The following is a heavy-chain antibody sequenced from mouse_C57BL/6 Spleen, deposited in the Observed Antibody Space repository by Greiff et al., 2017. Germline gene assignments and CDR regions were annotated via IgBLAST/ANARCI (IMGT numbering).Heavy chain of an antibody. CDR3: ARKKTTVVPFDY. V-gene: IGHV1-7*01. CDR2: INPSSGYT. Sequence: QVHVKQSGAELAKPGASVKLSCKASGYTFTSYWMHWVKQRPGQGLEWIGYINPSSGYTKYNQKFKDKATLTADKSSSTAYMQLSSLTYEDSADYYCARKKTTVVPFDYWGQGTTLTVSS. CDR1: GYTFTSYW. J-gene: IGHJ2*01. D-gene: IGHD1-1*01.